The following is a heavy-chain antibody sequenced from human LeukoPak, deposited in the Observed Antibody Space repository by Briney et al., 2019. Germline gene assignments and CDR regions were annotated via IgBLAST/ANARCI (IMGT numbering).Heavy chain of an antibody. CDR3: ARDGNFDI. CDR2: INPDSGDT. V-gene: IGHV1-2*02. J-gene: IGHJ3*02. D-gene: IGHD4-23*01. Sequence: ASVKVSCKASGYTFTDYYIHWVRQAPGQGLEWMGWINPDSGDTNSAQKFQGRVTMTRDTSISTFYMEVTGLRSDDTALYYCARDGNFDIWGQGTMVTTSS. CDR1: GYTFTDYY.